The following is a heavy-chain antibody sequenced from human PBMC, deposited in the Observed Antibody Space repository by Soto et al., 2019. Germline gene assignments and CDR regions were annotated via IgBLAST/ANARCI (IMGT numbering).Heavy chain of an antibody. CDR2: IIPILGIA. CDR3: AGGGDIVVVPAAHENWFDP. V-gene: IGHV1-69*02. CDR1: GGTFSSYT. J-gene: IGHJ5*02. D-gene: IGHD2-2*01. Sequence: QVQLVQSGAEVKKPGSSVKVSCKASGGTFSSYTISWVRQAPGQGLEWMGRIIPILGIANYAQKFQGRVTITADKXXSXAXXELSSLRSEDTAVYYCAGGGDIVVVPAAHENWFDPWGQGTLVTVSS.